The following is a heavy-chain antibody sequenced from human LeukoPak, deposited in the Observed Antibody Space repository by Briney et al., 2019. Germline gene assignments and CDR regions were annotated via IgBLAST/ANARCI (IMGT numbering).Heavy chain of an antibody. CDR1: GLTFSNYW. Sequence: GGSLRLSCAASGLTFSNYWMDWVRQAPGKGLEWVANVKQDGSEKNYVDSVKGRFIISRDNAKNSLYLQMNTLRADDTAVYYCARDGFGTGSNWGQGTLVTVSS. J-gene: IGHJ4*02. D-gene: IGHD3-16*01. CDR2: VKQDGSEK. CDR3: ARDGFGTGSN. V-gene: IGHV3-7*03.